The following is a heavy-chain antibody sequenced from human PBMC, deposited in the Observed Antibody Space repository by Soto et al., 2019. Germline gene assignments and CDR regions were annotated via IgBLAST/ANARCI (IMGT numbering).Heavy chain of an antibody. J-gene: IGHJ4*02. CDR2: INPILSMS. CDR1: GDTFTFYS. D-gene: IGHD3-10*01. Sequence: QVQLVQSGAEVKRPGSSVKVSCKASGDTFTFYSINWVRQAPGLGLEWMGRINPILSMSNYAQRFQGRVTMTADKSTSTAYMELRSLRSEDTAIYYCASSYGSGHRAFDYWGQGALVTVSS. V-gene: IGHV1-69*02. CDR3: ASSYGSGHRAFDY.